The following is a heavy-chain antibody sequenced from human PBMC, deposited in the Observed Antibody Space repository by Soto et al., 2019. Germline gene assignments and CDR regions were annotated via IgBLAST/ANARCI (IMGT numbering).Heavy chain of an antibody. Sequence: ASVKVSCKASGYTFTSYDINWVRQATGQGLEWMGWMNPNSGNTGYAQKFQGRVTMTRNTSISTAYMELSSLRSEDTAVYYCARGGMDYDFWSGLDYYYYYMDVWGKGTTVTV. CDR2: MNPNSGNT. J-gene: IGHJ6*03. D-gene: IGHD3-3*01. CDR1: GYTFTSYD. V-gene: IGHV1-8*01. CDR3: ARGGMDYDFWSGLDYYYYYMDV.